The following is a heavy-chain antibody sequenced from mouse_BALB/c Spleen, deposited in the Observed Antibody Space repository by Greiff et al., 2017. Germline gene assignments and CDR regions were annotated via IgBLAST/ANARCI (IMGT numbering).Heavy chain of an antibody. D-gene: IGHD2-14*01. CDR1: GFTFSSYA. CDR2: ISSGGSYT. Sequence: EVKLVESGGGLVKPGGSLKLSCAASGFTFSSYAMSWVRQSPEKRLEWVAEISSGGSYTYYPDTVTGRFTISRDNAKNTLYLEMSSLRSEDTAMYYCARERYDDAMDYWGQGTSVTVSS. V-gene: IGHV5-9-4*01. J-gene: IGHJ4*01. CDR3: ARERYDDAMDY.